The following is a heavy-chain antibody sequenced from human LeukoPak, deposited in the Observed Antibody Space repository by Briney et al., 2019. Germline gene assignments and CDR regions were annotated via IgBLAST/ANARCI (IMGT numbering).Heavy chain of an antibody. Sequence: GGSLRLSCAASGFTFDDYGMSWVRQAPGKGLGWVSGINWNGGSTGYADSVKGRFTISRDNAKNSLYLQMNSLRAEDTALYHCARNGYSSSHPNWFDPWGQGTLVTVSS. CDR2: INWNGGST. CDR1: GFTFDDYG. CDR3: ARNGYSSSHPNWFDP. J-gene: IGHJ5*02. V-gene: IGHV3-20*01. D-gene: IGHD6-13*01.